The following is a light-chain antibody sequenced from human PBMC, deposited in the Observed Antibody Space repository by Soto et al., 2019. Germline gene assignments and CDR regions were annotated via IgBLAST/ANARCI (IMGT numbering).Light chain of an antibody. CDR2: GES. J-gene: IGKJ1*01. V-gene: IGKV3D-15*01. CDR3: QQYNNWPPWT. Sequence: EIVMPQSPATLSVSPGERATLSCRASQSISSNLAWYQQKPGQAPRLLIYGESTRATGIPARFSGSGSGTECTLTISSLQSEDFAVYYCQQYNNWPPWTFGQGTKVEIK. CDR1: QSISSN.